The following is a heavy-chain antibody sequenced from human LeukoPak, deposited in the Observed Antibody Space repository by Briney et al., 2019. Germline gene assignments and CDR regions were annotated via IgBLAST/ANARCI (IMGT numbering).Heavy chain of an antibody. J-gene: IGHJ3*02. D-gene: IGHD3-22*01. V-gene: IGHV3-21*01. CDR3: AREENYYDSSGYYLPDAFDI. CDR2: IIGISSYI. CDR1: GFTFSSYR. Sequence: GGALRLSCAASGFTFSSYRMNWVRQAPGKGLEWVSSIIGISSYIYYADSVRGRFTISRDNAENSLYLQMNSLRDEDTAVYYCAREENYYDSSGYYLPDAFDIWGRGTMVTASS.